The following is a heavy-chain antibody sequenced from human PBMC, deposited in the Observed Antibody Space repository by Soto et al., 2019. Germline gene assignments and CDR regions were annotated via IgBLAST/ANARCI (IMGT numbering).Heavy chain of an antibody. CDR3: VRDGTKTLRDWFDP. CDR2: IYATGTT. V-gene: IGHV4-4*07. J-gene: IGHJ5*02. D-gene: IGHD1-1*01. CDR1: GASVSGYY. Sequence: SETLSLTCTVSGASVSGYYWSWIRKSAGKGLEWIGRIYATGTTDYNPSLKSRVMMSVDTSKKQFSLRLGSVTAADTAVYYCVRDGTKTLRDWFDPWGQGISVTVSS.